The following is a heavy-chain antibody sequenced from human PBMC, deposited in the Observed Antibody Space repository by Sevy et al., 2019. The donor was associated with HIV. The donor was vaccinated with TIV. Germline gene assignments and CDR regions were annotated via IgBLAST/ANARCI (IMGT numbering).Heavy chain of an antibody. D-gene: IGHD3-3*01. CDR3: ARLHYDPPYYYGMDV. V-gene: IGHV4-39*01. CDR1: GGSVYSSSYY. Sequence: SETLSLTCTVSGGSVYSSSYYWGWIRQPPGKGLEWIGNIYFSGSTYYNPSLQSRVTISVDTSKNQFSLELTSVTAADTAEYYCARLHYDPPYYYGMDVWGQGTTVTVSS. CDR2: IYFSGST. J-gene: IGHJ6*02.